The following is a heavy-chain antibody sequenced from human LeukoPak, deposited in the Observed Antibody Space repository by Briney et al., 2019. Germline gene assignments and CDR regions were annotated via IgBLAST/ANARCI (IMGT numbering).Heavy chain of an antibody. D-gene: IGHD3-22*01. J-gene: IGHJ4*02. V-gene: IGHV1-3*03. Sequence: GASVKVSCKASGYTFTSYAMHWVRQAPGQRLEWMGWINAGNGNTKYSQEFQGRVTITRDTSASTAYMELSSLRSEDMTVYYCARVGTPTTYYYDSSGYALDYWGQGTLVTVSS. CDR3: ARVGTPTTYYYDSSGYALDY. CDR1: GYTFTSYA. CDR2: INAGNGNT.